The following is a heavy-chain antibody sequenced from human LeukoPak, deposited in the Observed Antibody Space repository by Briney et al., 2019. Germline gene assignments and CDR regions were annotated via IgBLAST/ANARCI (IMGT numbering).Heavy chain of an antibody. CDR1: GGSISSYY. D-gene: IGHD4-17*01. J-gene: IGHJ2*01. CDR3: ARETEDYGDFYALEYFDL. CDR2: IYTSGST. Sequence: SGTLSLTCTVSGGSISSYYWSWIRQPAGKGLEWIGRIYTSGSTNYNPSLKSRVTMSVDTSKNQFSLKLSSVTAADTAVYYCARETEDYGDFYALEYFDLWGRGTLVTVSS. V-gene: IGHV4-4*07.